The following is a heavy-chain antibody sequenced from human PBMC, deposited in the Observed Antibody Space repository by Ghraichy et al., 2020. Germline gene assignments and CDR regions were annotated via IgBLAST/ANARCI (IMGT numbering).Heavy chain of an antibody. V-gene: IGHV1-8*01. Sequence: ASVKVSCKASGYTFTSYDINWVRQATGQGLEWMGWMNPNSGNTGYAQKFQGRVTMTRNTSISTAYMELSSLRSEDTAVYYCARDPVDVYYDFWSGYLYYYGMDVWGQGTTVTVSS. CDR3: ARDPVDVYYDFWSGYLYYYGMDV. J-gene: IGHJ6*02. CDR2: MNPNSGNT. CDR1: GYTFTSYD. D-gene: IGHD3-3*01.